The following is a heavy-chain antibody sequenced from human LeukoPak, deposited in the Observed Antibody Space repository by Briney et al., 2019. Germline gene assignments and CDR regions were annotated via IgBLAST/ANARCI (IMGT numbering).Heavy chain of an antibody. V-gene: IGHV3-30*18. D-gene: IGHD3-22*01. CDR3: AKPNPDSSGSLDY. CDR2: ISYDGSNK. Sequence: GGSLRLSCAASGFTFSSYGMHWVRQAPGKGLEWVAVISYDGSNKYYADSVKGRFTISRDNSKNTLYLQMNSLRPEDTAVYYCAKPNPDSSGSLDYWGQGILVTVSS. CDR1: GFTFSSYG. J-gene: IGHJ4*02.